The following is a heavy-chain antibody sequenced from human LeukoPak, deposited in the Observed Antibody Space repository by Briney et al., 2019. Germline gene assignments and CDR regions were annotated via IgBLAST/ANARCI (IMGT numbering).Heavy chain of an antibody. CDR1: GFTFSTYG. V-gene: IGHV3-23*01. Sequence: GGSLRLSCADSGFTFSTYGMTWVRQAPGKGLEWVSAISGSGGTTYYADSVKGRFTISRDNSKNTLYLQLNSLRAEDTALYYCAKRPRGSSSWYYFDYWGQGTLVTVSS. J-gene: IGHJ4*02. D-gene: IGHD6-13*01. CDR3: AKRPRGSSSWYYFDY. CDR2: ISGSGGTT.